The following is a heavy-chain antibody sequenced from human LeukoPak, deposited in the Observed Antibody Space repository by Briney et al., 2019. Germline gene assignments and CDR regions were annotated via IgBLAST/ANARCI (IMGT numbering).Heavy chain of an antibody. CDR1: GGSFSGYY. CDR3: AIGYCSSTSCPVGY. CDR2: INHSGST. Sequence: SETLSLTCAVYGGSFSGYYWSWIRQPPGKGLEWIGEINHSGSTNYNPSLKSRVTISVDTSKNQFSLKLSSVTAADTAVYYCAIGYCSSTSCPVGYWGQGTLVTVSS. J-gene: IGHJ4*02. V-gene: IGHV4-34*01. D-gene: IGHD2-2*03.